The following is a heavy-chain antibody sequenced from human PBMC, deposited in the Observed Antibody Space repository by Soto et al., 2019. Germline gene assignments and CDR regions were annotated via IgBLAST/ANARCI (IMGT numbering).Heavy chain of an antibody. V-gene: IGHV3-21*01. CDR1: GFTFSSYS. CDR2: ISSSSGYI. CDR3: ARGPLAAAFYGMDV. J-gene: IGHJ6*02. D-gene: IGHD6-13*01. Sequence: PGGSLRLSCAASGFTFSSYSMNWVRQAPGKGLEWVSFISSSSGYIYYADSVKGRFTISRDNAKNSLYLQMNSLRAEDTAVYYCARGPLAAAFYGMDVWGQGTTVTVSS.